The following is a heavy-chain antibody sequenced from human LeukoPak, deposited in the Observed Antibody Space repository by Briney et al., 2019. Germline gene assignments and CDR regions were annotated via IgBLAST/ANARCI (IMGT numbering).Heavy chain of an antibody. CDR2: ISYDGSNK. Sequence: GRSLRLSCAASGFTFSSYAMHWVRQAPGKGLEWVAVISYDGSNKYYADSVKGRFTISRDNSKNTLYLQMNSLRAEDTAVYYCARDPIAVAPGGYFDYWGQGTLVTVSS. CDR1: GFTFSSYA. D-gene: IGHD6-19*01. V-gene: IGHV3-30-3*01. CDR3: ARDPIAVAPGGYFDY. J-gene: IGHJ4*02.